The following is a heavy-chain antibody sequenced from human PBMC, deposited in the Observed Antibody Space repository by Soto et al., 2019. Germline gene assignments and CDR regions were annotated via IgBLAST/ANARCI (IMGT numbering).Heavy chain of an antibody. D-gene: IGHD1-1*01. CDR3: ARKIDVPTGMLDH. J-gene: IGHJ4*02. Sequence: PGGSLRLSCATSGFTLSNSVMSWVRQAPGKGLEWVSTIAGKTYYSDSVKDRFTISRDNSQSTLYLQLNSLRAEDTAVYYCARKIDVPTGMLDHWGQGTLVTVSS. CDR1: GFTLSNSV. CDR2: IAGKT. V-gene: IGHV3-23*01.